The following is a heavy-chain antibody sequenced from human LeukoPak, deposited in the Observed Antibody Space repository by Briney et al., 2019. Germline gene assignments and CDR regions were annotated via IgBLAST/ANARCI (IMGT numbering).Heavy chain of an antibody. CDR2: IYPGDSDT. J-gene: IGHJ1*01. V-gene: IGHV5-51*01. D-gene: IGHD2-2*01. Sequence: PGESLKISCKGSGYSFTSYWIGWVRQMPGKGLEWMGIIYPGDSDTRYSPSFQGQVTISADKSISTAYLQWSSLKASDTAMYYCARLPPKGVVPEYRYFQHWGQGTLVTVSS. CDR3: ARLPPKGVVPEYRYFQH. CDR1: GYSFTSYW.